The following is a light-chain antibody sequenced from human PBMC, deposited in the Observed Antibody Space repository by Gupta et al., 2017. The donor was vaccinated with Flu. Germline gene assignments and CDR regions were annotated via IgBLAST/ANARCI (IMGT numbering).Light chain of an antibody. V-gene: IGKV3D-7*01. CDR2: AAS. J-gene: IGKJ2*01. CDR1: QTVSDNY. CDR3: QQDYKLPHT. Sequence: ATRSLSPGERATLSCRASQTVSDNYLSWYQQKPGQAPRLLIYAASTRATGIPARFSGSGTGTDFTLTISSLQPEDFAVYYCQQDYKLPHTFGQGTNLEIK.